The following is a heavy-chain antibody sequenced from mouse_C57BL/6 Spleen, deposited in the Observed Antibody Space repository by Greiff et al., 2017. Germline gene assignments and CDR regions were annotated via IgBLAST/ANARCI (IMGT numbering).Heavy chain of an antibody. CDR2: IYPGDGDT. J-gene: IGHJ1*03. CDR3: ARTLYFDV. Sequence: QVQLQQSGPELVKPVASVKISCKASGYAFSSSWMNWVQQRPGKGLEWIGRIYPGDGDTNYNGKFKGKATLTADKSSSTAYMQLSSLTSEDSAVYFCARTLYFDVWGTGTTVTVSS. CDR1: GYAFSSSW. V-gene: IGHV1-82*01.